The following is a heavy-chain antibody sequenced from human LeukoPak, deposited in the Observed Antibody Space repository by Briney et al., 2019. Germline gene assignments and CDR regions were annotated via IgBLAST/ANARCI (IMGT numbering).Heavy chain of an antibody. CDR1: GYSISSGYY. V-gene: IGHV4-38-2*02. CDR2: IYHSGST. Sequence: SETLSLTCTVSGYSISSGYYWGWIRQPPGKGLEWIGSIYHSGSTYYNPSLKSRVTISVDTSKNQFSLKLSSVTAADTAVYYCARLSEDSSGWYRPESGNWFDPWGQGTLVTVSS. CDR3: ARLSEDSSGWYRPESGNWFDP. J-gene: IGHJ5*02. D-gene: IGHD6-19*01.